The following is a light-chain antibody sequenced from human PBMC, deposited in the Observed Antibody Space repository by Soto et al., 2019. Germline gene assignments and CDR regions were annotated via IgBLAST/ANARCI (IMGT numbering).Light chain of an antibody. J-gene: IGKJ4*01. Sequence: EIVCTPSPATLSLSPGERATLSCRASQSVSSYLAWYQQKPGQAPRLLIYDASNRATGTPARFSGSGSGTDFTLTISSLQPEDFAVYYCQQRSNWPFTFGRGTKVDIK. CDR2: DAS. V-gene: IGKV3-11*01. CDR1: QSVSSY. CDR3: QQRSNWPFT.